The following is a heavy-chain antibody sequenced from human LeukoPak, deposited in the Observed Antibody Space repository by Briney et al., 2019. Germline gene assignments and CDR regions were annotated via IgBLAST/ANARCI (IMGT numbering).Heavy chain of an antibody. CDR1: GFTFTSYG. D-gene: IGHD4-23*01. V-gene: IGHV3-53*01. Sequence: PGGTLRLSCAASGFTFTSYGMSWVRQAPGKGLEWVSVIYNDGRIYYADSVKGRFTISRDNSKNTVYLQMNSLRAEDTAIYYCARAVGSSEYYFDSWGQGTLVTVSS. CDR3: ARAVGSSEYYFDS. J-gene: IGHJ4*02. CDR2: IYNDGRI.